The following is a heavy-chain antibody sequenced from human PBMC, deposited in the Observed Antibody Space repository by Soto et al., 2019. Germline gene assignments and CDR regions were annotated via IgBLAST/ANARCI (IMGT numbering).Heavy chain of an antibody. CDR1: GFTFNSLS. CDR2: ISHDGRGT. D-gene: IGHD2-21*02. V-gene: IGHV3-30*04. CDR3: AREPYGDSQYFDY. J-gene: IGHJ4*02. Sequence: QVQLVESGGGMVQPGTSLRLSCAASGFTFNSLSLHWVRQRPDKGLEWVAVISHDGRGTFYADFVKGRFTVSRDNSKNTISLQVNSLRAEDTAVYYCAREPYGDSQYFDYWGQGTLVTVSS.